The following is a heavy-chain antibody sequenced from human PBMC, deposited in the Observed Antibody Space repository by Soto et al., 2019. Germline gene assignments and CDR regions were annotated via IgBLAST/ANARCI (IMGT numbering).Heavy chain of an antibody. D-gene: IGHD5-12*01. Sequence: SETLSLTCTVSGASISSYYWSWTRQPPGKGLEWIGYIYYSGSTNYNPSLKSRVTISVDTSKNQFSLKLNSMTAADTAVYYCARQSVASYYYGMDVWGQGTTVT. CDR2: IYYSGST. CDR3: ARQSVASYYYGMDV. V-gene: IGHV4-59*08. CDR1: GASISSYY. J-gene: IGHJ6*02.